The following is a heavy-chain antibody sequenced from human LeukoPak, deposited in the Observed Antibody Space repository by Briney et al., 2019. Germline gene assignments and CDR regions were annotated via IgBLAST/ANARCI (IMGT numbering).Heavy chain of an antibody. V-gene: IGHV3-53*01. Sequence: GGSLRLSCAASGFTVSSNYMSWVRQAPGKGLEWVSVIYSGSSTYYADSVKGRFTISRDNSKNTLYLQMNSLRAEDTAVYYCARGIAVAGTSGDYFDYWGQGTLVTVSS. D-gene: IGHD6-19*01. CDR3: ARGIAVAGTSGDYFDY. CDR1: GFTVSSNY. CDR2: IYSGSST. J-gene: IGHJ4*02.